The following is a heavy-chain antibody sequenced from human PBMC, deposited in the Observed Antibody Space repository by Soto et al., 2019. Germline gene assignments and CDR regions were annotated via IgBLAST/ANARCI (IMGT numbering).Heavy chain of an antibody. CDR1: GYSFSSYW. D-gene: IGHD3-3*01. CDR3: ARRMQSSGQHADFWSGYGYYYYYGMDV. Sequence: PGESLKISCKGSGYSFSSYWITWVRQMPGKGLEWMGRIDPSDSYTNYSPSFQGHVTISADKSISTAYLQWSSLKASDTAMYYCARRMQSSGQHADFWSGYGYYYYYGMDVCGQGTTVTVSS. CDR2: IDPSDSYT. J-gene: IGHJ6*02. V-gene: IGHV5-10-1*01.